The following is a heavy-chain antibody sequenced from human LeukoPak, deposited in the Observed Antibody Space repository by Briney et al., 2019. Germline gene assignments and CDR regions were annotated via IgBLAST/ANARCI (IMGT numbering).Heavy chain of an antibody. D-gene: IGHD6-6*01. V-gene: IGHV3-7*01. Sequence: GGSLRLSCAVSGFTVNFNYLTWVRQAPGKGLEWVAIINEDGSEKYYVDSVKGRFTISRDNAKNSLYLQMNSLRADDTAVYYCARGGSSSFTYWGQGALVTVSS. CDR2: INEDGSEK. CDR1: GFTVNFNY. J-gene: IGHJ4*02. CDR3: ARGGSSSFTY.